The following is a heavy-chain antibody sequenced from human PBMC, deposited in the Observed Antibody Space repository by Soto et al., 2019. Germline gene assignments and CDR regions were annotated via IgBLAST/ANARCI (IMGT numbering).Heavy chain of an antibody. CDR3: ARDPGGTDFAEWTYYFDY. Sequence: QVQLVESGGGVVQPGRSLRLSCAASGFTFSSYAMHWVRQAPGKGLEWVAVISYDGSNKYYADSVKGRFTISRDNSKTTLYLQMNSLRAVDTAVYYCARDPGGTDFAEWTYYFDYWGQGTLVTVSS. CDR2: ISYDGSNK. CDR1: GFTFSSYA. J-gene: IGHJ4*02. V-gene: IGHV3-30-3*01. D-gene: IGHD3-3*01.